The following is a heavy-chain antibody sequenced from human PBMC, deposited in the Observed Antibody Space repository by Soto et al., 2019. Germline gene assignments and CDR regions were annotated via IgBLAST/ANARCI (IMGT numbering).Heavy chain of an antibody. Sequence: QVQLQESGPGLVKPSQTLSLTCTVSGGSISSGDYYWSWIRQPPGKGLEWIGYIYYSGSTYYNPSLKSRVTISVDTSKNQFSLKLSSVTAADTAVYYCARGHTYSTNFWSGYFPWTFGYWGQGTLVTVSS. D-gene: IGHD3-3*01. CDR3: ARGHTYSTNFWSGYFPWTFGY. CDR2: IYYSGST. CDR1: GGSISSGDYY. V-gene: IGHV4-30-4*01. J-gene: IGHJ4*02.